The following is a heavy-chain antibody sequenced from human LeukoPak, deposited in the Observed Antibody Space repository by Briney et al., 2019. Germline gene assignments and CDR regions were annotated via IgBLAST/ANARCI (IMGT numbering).Heavy chain of an antibody. CDR3: ARGPVGTADGWDWFDP. CDR1: GGSISSDC. Sequence: SETLSLTCTVSGGSISSDCWSWLRQPPGKGLEWIGYIYYSGSTNYNPSLKSRVTISVDSSKNHFSLKLSSVTAADTAVYWCARGPVGTADGWDWFDPWGQGTLVTVSS. V-gene: IGHV4-59*01. J-gene: IGHJ5*02. D-gene: IGHD2-2*01. CDR2: IYYSGST.